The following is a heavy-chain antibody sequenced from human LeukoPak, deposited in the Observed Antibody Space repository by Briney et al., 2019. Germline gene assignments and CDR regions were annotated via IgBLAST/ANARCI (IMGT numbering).Heavy chain of an antibody. CDR1: GYTLTELS. Sequence: GASVKVSCKVSGYTLTELSMHWVRQAPGKGLEWMGGFDPEDGETIYAQKFQGRVTIAADESTSTAYMELSSLRSEDTAVYYCVRGDGYTSTRPFDYWGREPRSPSPQ. CDR3: VRGDGYTSTRPFDY. J-gene: IGHJ4*02. CDR2: FDPEDGET. V-gene: IGHV1-24*01. D-gene: IGHD2-2*02.